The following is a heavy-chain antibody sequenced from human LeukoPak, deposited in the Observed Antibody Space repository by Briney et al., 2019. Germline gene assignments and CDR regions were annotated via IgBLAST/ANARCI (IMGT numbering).Heavy chain of an antibody. J-gene: IGHJ4*02. CDR2: IYGDDDK. D-gene: IGHD6-19*01. CDR3: ARIHLVVAGGARYFDY. V-gene: IGHV2-5*02. Sequence: SGPTLVKPTQTLTLTCTFSGFSLSTSEVGVGWIRQPPGKALEWLAVIYGDDDKRYSPSLKSRLTITKDTSESQVVLTMTNMDPADTATYYCARIHLVVAGGARYFDYWGRGTLVTVSS. CDR1: GFSLSTSEVG.